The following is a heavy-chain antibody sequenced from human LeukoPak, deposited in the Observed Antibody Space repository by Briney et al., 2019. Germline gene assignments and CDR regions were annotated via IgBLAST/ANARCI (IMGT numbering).Heavy chain of an antibody. CDR3: ARDRIAAAGTSYFDY. CDR1: GGSISSGSYY. V-gene: IGHV4-61*02. J-gene: IGHJ4*02. Sequence: SETLSLTCTVSGGSISSGSYYWSWIRQPAGKGLEWIGRIYTSGSTNYNPSLKSRVTISVDTSKNQFSLKLSSVTAADTAVYYCARDRIAAAGTSYFDYWGQGTLVTVSS. D-gene: IGHD6-13*01. CDR2: IYTSGST.